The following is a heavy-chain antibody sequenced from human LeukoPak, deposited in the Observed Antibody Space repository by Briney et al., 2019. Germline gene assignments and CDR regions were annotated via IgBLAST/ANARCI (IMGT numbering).Heavy chain of an antibody. J-gene: IGHJ4*02. CDR2: IYSGGST. CDR3: ARDGYYDSSGPNTN. Sequence: GGSLRLSCAASGFTVSSNYMSWVRQAPGKGLEWVSVIYSGGSTYYADSVKGRFTTSRDNSKNTLYPQMNSLRAEDTAVYYCARDGYYDSSGPNTNWGQGTLVTVSS. CDR1: GFTVSSNY. D-gene: IGHD3-22*01. V-gene: IGHV3-53*05.